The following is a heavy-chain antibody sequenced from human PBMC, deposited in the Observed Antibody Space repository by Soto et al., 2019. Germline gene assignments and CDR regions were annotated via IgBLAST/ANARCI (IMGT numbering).Heavy chain of an antibody. CDR3: ARAGGLGAVAVDY. Sequence: SETLSLTCTVSGGSISSYYWNWIRQPPGKGLEWIGYIYHSGSTYYNPSLKSRVTISVDRSKNQFSLKLSSVTAADTAVYYCARAGGLGAVAVDYWGQGTLVTVSS. CDR2: IYHSGST. V-gene: IGHV4-59*12. J-gene: IGHJ4*02. D-gene: IGHD6-19*01. CDR1: GGSISSYY.